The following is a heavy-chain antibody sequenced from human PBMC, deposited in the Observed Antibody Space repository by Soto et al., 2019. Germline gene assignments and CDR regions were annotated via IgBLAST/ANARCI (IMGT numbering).Heavy chain of an antibody. D-gene: IGHD4-17*01. CDR1: GFIFSDYY. CDR2: ISGNGRII. J-gene: IGHJ4*02. V-gene: IGHV3-11*01. Sequence: QVQLVESGGGLVKPGGSLRLSCATSGFIFSDYYMHWIRQAPGKGLEWISYISGNGRIIQYADSAKGRFTISRDNAQNSLYLQINSLRAEDTALYFCARDFDADSRTDFDYWAREPWSPSPQ. CDR3: ARDFDADSRTDFDY.